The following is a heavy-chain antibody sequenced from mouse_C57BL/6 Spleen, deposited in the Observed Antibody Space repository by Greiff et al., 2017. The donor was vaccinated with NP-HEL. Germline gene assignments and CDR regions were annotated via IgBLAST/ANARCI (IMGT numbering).Heavy chain of an antibody. CDR1: GYTFTSYG. CDR2: IYPRSGNT. J-gene: IGHJ4*01. Sequence: VMLVESGAELARPGASVKLSCKASGYTFTSYGISWVKQRTGQGLEWIGEIYPRSGNTYYNEKFKGKATLTADKSSSTAYMELRSLTSVDSAVYFCARAAQSAMDYWGQGTSVTVSS. V-gene: IGHV1-81*01. CDR3: ARAAQSAMDY. D-gene: IGHD3-2*02.